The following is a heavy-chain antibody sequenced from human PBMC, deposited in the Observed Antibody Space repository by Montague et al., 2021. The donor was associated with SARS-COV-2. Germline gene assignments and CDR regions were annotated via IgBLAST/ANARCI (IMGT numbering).Heavy chain of an antibody. CDR1: GLTFSSYY. CDR3: ARDLPSFFLGIAVAGPFDP. Sequence: SLRLSCAASGLTFSSYYMNWVRQAPGKGLEWVSPISGSSSYIYYADSVKGRFTISRDNAKNSLYLQMNSLRAEDTAVYYCARDLPSFFLGIAVAGPFDPGGQGTLVTVSS. J-gene: IGHJ5*02. D-gene: IGHD6-19*01. V-gene: IGHV3-21*01. CDR2: ISGSSSYI.